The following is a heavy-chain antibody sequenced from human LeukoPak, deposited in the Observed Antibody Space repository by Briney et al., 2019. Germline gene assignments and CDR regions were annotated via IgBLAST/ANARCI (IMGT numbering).Heavy chain of an antibody. Sequence: GGSLRLSCAASGFTFSSYAMSWVRQAPGKGLEWVSVICSGGSTYYADSVKGRFTISRDNTKNTLYLQMNSLRAEDTAVYYCASSQRRYFDCLFLNWGQGTLVTVSS. CDR1: GFTFSSYA. V-gene: IGHV3-23*01. J-gene: IGHJ1*01. CDR3: ASSQRRYFDCLFLN. D-gene: IGHD3-9*01. CDR2: ICSGGST.